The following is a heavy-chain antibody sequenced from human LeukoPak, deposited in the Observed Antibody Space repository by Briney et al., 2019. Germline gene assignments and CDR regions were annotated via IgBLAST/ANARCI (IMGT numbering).Heavy chain of an antibody. J-gene: IGHJ4*02. CDR3: AMPSYYYDSSGYYPHLDY. Sequence: SETLSLTCAVYGGSFSSYYWSWIRQPPGKGLEWIGEINHSGSTNYNPSLKSRVTISVDTSKNQFSLKLSSVTAADTAVYYCAMPSYYYDSSGYYPHLDYWGRGTLVTVSS. D-gene: IGHD3-22*01. CDR2: INHSGST. V-gene: IGHV4-34*01. CDR1: GGSFSSYY.